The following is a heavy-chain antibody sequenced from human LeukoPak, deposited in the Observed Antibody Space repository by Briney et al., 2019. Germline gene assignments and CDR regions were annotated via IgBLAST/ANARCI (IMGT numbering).Heavy chain of an antibody. V-gene: IGHV3-23*01. CDR3: AKSLIRGYYDTSGYYFFDN. CDR1: GFTFSSYA. J-gene: IGHJ4*02. CDR2: ISGGGGST. D-gene: IGHD3-22*01. Sequence: GGSLRLSCAASGFTFSSYAMTWVRQVPGKGLEWVSAISGGGGSTYYADSVKGRFTISRDNSNNTLYLEMNSLRADDTAVYYCAKSLIRGYYDTSGYYFFDNWGQGTLVTVSS.